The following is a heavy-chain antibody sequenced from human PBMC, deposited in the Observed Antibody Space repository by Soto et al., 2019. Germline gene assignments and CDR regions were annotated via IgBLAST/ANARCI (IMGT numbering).Heavy chain of an antibody. J-gene: IGHJ6*02. CDR3: VKQSRPGIAVAGTTYYGMDV. CDR2: ISSNGGST. CDR1: GFTFSSYA. V-gene: IGHV3-64D*08. Sequence: GGSLRLSCSASGFTFSSYAMHWVRQAPGKGLEYVSAISSNGGSTYYADSVKGRFTISRDNSKNTLYLQMSSLRAEDTAVYYCVKQSRPGIAVAGTTYYGMDVWGQGTTVTISS. D-gene: IGHD6-19*01.